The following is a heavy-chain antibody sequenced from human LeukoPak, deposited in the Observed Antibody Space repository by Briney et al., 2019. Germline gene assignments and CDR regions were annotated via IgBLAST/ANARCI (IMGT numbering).Heavy chain of an antibody. Sequence: PGGPLRLSCAASGFTFSSHAMSWVREPPGKGLEGVSAISGSGGSTYYADSVKGRFTISRDNSKNTLYLQMSSVRAEDTAVYYCAKEGGKYMIVVVIYHWGQGTLVTVSS. CDR2: ISGSGGST. V-gene: IGHV3-23*01. CDR3: AKEGGKYMIVVVIYH. D-gene: IGHD3-22*01. CDR1: GFTFSSHA. J-gene: IGHJ5*02.